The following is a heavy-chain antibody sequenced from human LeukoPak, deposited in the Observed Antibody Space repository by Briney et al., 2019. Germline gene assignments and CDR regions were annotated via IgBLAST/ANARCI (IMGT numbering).Heavy chain of an antibody. CDR3: AGRPTGYSSGYIH. CDR1: GITFSNYA. J-gene: IGHJ4*02. Sequence: GGSLRLSCVASGITFSNYAVSWVRQAPEKGLDWVSVISGSAHRIRYADSVKGRFTISRDNSENIVYLQMNNLRVEDTAVYYCAGRPTGYSSGYIHWGQGTLVTVPS. CDR2: ISGSAHRI. D-gene: IGHD5-18*01. V-gene: IGHV3-23*01.